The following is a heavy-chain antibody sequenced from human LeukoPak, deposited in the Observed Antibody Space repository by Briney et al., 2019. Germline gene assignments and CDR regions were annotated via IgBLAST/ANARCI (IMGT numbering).Heavy chain of an antibody. D-gene: IGHD2-15*01. Sequence: GGSLRLSCAASGFTFSSYSMNWVGQAPGKGLEWVSYISSSSSTIYHADSVKGRFTISRDNAKNSLYLQMNSLRDEDTAVYYCARVVVDIVVVVAANDYWGQGTLVTVSS. CDR3: ARVVVDIVVVVAANDY. J-gene: IGHJ4*02. CDR2: ISSSSSTI. V-gene: IGHV3-48*02. CDR1: GFTFSSYS.